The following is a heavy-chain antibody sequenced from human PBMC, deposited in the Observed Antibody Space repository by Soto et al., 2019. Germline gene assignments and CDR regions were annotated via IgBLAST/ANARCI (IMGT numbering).Heavy chain of an antibody. CDR3: GRGRSGQIVVFY. J-gene: IGHJ4*02. CDR2: IGPESGAT. V-gene: IGHV1-2*02. CDR1: GYTFTGHY. D-gene: IGHD1-26*01. Sequence: ASVKVSCKASGYTFTGHYIHWVRQAPEQGPEWMGEIGPESGATRYAQKFQGRVTMTRDTSITTVYMELKNLSPDDTAVYYCGRGRSGQIVVFYWGQGTPVTVSA.